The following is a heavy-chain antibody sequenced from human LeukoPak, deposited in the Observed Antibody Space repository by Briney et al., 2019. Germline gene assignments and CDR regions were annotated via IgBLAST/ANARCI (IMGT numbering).Heavy chain of an antibody. V-gene: IGHV3-23*01. CDR1: GFSCSNYA. CDR3: AKSAYYDASGYYREYYFDY. D-gene: IGHD3-22*01. CDR2: ISGSGGST. J-gene: IGHJ4*02. Sequence: GGSLRLSCVPSGFSCSNYAMSWVRQAPGKGLEWVSSISGSGGSTHYADSVKGRFTISRDKTKNTLYMQMNSLRAEDTAVYYCAKSAYYDASGYYREYYFDYWGQGTLVTVSS.